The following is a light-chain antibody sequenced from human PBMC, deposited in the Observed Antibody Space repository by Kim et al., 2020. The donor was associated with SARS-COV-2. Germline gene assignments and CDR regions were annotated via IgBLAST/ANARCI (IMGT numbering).Light chain of an antibody. Sequence: SASVGDRVSITCRASQSISNWLAWYQKKPGEAPKLLIYKTSTLESGVPSRFSGSGSETEFTLTISSLQPDDIATYHCQQYNSYSWTFGQGTKLEI. CDR1: QSISNW. CDR2: KTS. J-gene: IGKJ1*01. V-gene: IGKV1-5*03. CDR3: QQYNSYSWT.